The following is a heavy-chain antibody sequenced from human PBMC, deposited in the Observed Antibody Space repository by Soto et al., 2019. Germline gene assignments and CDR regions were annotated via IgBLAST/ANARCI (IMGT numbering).Heavy chain of an antibody. Sequence: PGGSLRLSCAASGFTFSSYSMNWVRQAPGKGLEWVSSISSSSSYIYYADSVKGRFTISRDNAKNSLYLQMNSLRAEETAVYYCARALFYDFWSGYARNNRFDPWGQGPLVTVSS. V-gene: IGHV3-21*01. D-gene: IGHD3-3*01. CDR2: ISSSSSYI. CDR1: GFTFSSYS. CDR3: ARALFYDFWSGYARNNRFDP. J-gene: IGHJ5*02.